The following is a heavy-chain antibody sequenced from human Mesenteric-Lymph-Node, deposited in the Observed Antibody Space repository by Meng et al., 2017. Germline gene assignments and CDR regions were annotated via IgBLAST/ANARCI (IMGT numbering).Heavy chain of an antibody. V-gene: IGHV3-7*01. J-gene: IGHJ6*02. CDR1: GFTFSGSW. CDR3: ATSTMVRGADVRMDV. CDR2: LNQDGSVK. D-gene: IGHD3-10*01. Sequence: GESLKISCAASGFTFSGSWMAWVRQAPGKGLEWVANLNQDGSVKYYVDAVKGRFTISRDNAKNSLYLQMNGLRAEDTAVYYCATSTMVRGADVRMDVWGQGTTVTVSS.